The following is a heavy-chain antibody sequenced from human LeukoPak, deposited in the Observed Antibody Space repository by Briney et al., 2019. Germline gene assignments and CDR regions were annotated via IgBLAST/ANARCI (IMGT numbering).Heavy chain of an antibody. V-gene: IGHV4-31*03. D-gene: IGHD3-10*01. CDR2: SYYSGSN. J-gene: IGHJ6*03. CDR3: AGGGYYYGSGRLSYYYYYMDV. CDR1: GGSISSGGYY. Sequence: PSQTLSLTCTVSGGSISSGGYYWSWLRPHPGKGLEWIGYSYYSGSNYYIPSLKSRVTISVDTSKNQFSLKLSSVTAADTAVYYCAGGGYYYGSGRLSYYYYYMDVWGKGTTVTVSS.